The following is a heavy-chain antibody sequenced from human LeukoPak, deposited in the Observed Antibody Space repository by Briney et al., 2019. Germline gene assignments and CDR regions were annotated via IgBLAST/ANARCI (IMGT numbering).Heavy chain of an antibody. CDR2: ISGSGGST. J-gene: IGHJ3*02. CDR1: GFTFSSYA. Sequence: GGSLRLSCAASGFTFSSYAMSWVRQAPGKGLEWVSAISGSGGSTCYADSVKGRFTISRDNSKNTLYLQMNSLRAEDTAVYYCAKDLPIQLWPDDAFDIWGQGTMVTVSS. V-gene: IGHV3-23*01. D-gene: IGHD5-18*01. CDR3: AKDLPIQLWPDDAFDI.